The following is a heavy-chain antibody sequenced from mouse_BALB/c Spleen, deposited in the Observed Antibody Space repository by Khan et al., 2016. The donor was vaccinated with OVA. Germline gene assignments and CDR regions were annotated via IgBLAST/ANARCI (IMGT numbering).Heavy chain of an antibody. CDR2: IWGDGST. CDR3: AKCTPDYYAMDY. V-gene: IGHV2-3*01. Sequence: QVQLKESGPGLVAPSQSLSITCTVSGFSLTRYGVNWVRQPPGKGLEWLGVIWGDGSTNYHSTLKSRLIISKDNSKSQVFLKLNSLQTDDTATYYCAKCTPDYYAMDYWGQGTSVTVSS. J-gene: IGHJ4*01. CDR1: GFSLTRYG.